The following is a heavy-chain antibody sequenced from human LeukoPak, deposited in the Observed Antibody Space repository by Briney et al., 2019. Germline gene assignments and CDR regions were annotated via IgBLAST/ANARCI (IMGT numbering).Heavy chain of an antibody. Sequence: GGSLRLSCAASGFTFSSYAMHWVRQAPGKGLEWVAVISYDGSNKYYADSVKGRFTISRDNSKNTLYLQMNSLRAEDTAVYYCARDPEWDFWSGITTYFDYWGQGTLVTVSS. D-gene: IGHD3-3*01. J-gene: IGHJ4*02. CDR2: ISYDGSNK. CDR3: ARDPEWDFWSGITTYFDY. V-gene: IGHV3-30*04. CDR1: GFTFSSYA.